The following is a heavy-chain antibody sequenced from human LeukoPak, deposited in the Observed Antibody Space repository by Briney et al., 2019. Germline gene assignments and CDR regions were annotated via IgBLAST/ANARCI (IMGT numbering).Heavy chain of an antibody. V-gene: IGHV3-23*01. Sequence: GGSLRLSCAASGFSFTNYAMNWVRQAPGKGLEWVSAISGSGGNTYYADSVKGRFTISRDNSKNTLHLQMNSLRAEDTAVYYCAKDGYNYYDGSGYSPWGQGTVVTVSS. CDR2: ISGSGGNT. CDR3: AKDGYNYYDGSGYSP. J-gene: IGHJ4*02. CDR1: GFSFTNYA. D-gene: IGHD3-22*01.